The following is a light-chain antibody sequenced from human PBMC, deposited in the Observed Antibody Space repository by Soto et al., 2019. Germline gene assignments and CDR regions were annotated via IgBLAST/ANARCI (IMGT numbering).Light chain of an antibody. J-gene: IGLJ3*02. CDR3: SSYAASNNFYFV. CDR1: SSDVGGYNY. V-gene: IGLV2-8*01. CDR2: EVT. Sequence: QSVLTQPPSASGSPGQSVTISCTGTSSDVGGYNYVSWYQQYPGRAPKLMIYEVTKRPSGVPDRFSGSKSGNTASHTVSGLQAEDEADYYCSSYAASNNFYFVFGGGTKVTVL.